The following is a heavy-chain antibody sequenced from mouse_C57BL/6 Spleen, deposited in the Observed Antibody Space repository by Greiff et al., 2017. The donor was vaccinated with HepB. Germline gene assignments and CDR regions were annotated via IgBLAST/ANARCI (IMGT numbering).Heavy chain of an antibody. V-gene: IGHV1-54*01. CDR1: GYAFTNYL. J-gene: IGHJ1*03. D-gene: IGHD1-1*01. CDR2: INPGSGGT. Sequence: VQRVESGAELVRPGTSVKVSCKASGYAFTNYLIEWVKQRPGQGLEWIGVINPGSGGTNYNEKFKGKATLTADKSSSTAYMQLSSLTSEDSAVYFCARYGSSYDWYFDVWGTGTTVTVSS. CDR3: ARYGSSYDWYFDV.